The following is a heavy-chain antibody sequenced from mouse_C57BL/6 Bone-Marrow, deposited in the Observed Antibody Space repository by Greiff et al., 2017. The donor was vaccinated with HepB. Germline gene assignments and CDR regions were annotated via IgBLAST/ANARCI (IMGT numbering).Heavy chain of an antibody. CDR3: ASEDGSSSDY. D-gene: IGHD1-1*01. CDR2: IYPGDGDT. CDR1: GYAFSSSW. V-gene: IGHV1-82*01. J-gene: IGHJ2*01. Sequence: QVQLKQSGPELVKPGASVKISCKASGYAFSSSWMNWVKQRPGKGLEWIGRIYPGDGDTNYNGKFKGKATLTADKSSSTAYMQLSSLTSEDSAVYFCASEDGSSSDYWGQGTTLTVSS.